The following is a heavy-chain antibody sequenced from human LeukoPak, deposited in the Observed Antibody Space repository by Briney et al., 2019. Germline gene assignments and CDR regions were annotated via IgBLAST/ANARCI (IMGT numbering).Heavy chain of an antibody. CDR1: GFTFSSYA. CDR2: IKQDGSEK. V-gene: IGHV3-7*01. Sequence: GGSLRLSCAASGFTFSSYAMSWVRQAPGKGLEWVANIKQDGSEKYYVDSVKGRFTISRDNAKNSLYLQMNSLRAEDTAVYYCARGGTRSSGYYSPVEYFQHWGQGTLVTVSS. J-gene: IGHJ1*01. CDR3: ARGGTRSSGYYSPVEYFQH. D-gene: IGHD3-22*01.